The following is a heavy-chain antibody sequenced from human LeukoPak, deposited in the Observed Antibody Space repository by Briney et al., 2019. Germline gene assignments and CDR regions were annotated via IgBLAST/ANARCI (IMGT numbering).Heavy chain of an antibody. CDR3: ARGTEMATIGYYMDV. V-gene: IGHV1-46*01. CDR1: GYTFTSYY. CDR2: INPSGGST. Sequence: ASVKVSCKASGYTFTSYYMHWVRQAPGQGLEWMGIINPSGGSTSYAQKFQGRVTMTRDTSTSTVYMELSSLRSEDTAVYYCARGTEMATIGYYMDVWGKGTTVTISS. J-gene: IGHJ6*03. D-gene: IGHD5-24*01.